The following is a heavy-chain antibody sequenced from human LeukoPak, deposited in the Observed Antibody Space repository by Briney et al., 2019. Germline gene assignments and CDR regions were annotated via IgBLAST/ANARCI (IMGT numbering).Heavy chain of an antibody. D-gene: IGHD3-3*01. J-gene: IGHJ3*02. CDR2: INHSGST. CDR3: ARGPPYYDFWSGYYWAFDI. Sequence: SETLSLTCAAYGGSFSGYYWSWIRQPPGKGLEWIGEINHSGSTNYNPSLKSRVTISVDTSKNQFSLKLSSVTAADTAVYYCARGPPYYDFWSGYYWAFDIWGQGTMVTVSS. CDR1: GGSFSGYY. V-gene: IGHV4-34*01.